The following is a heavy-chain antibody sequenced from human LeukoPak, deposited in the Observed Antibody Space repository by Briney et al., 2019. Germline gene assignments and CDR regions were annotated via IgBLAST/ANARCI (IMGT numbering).Heavy chain of an antibody. D-gene: IGHD4-17*01. CDR1: GYTFTSYD. V-gene: IGHV1-8*01. CDR2: MNPNSGNT. Sequence: ASVKVSCKASGYTFTSYDINWVRQATGQGREWMGWMNPNSGNTGYAQKFQGRVTMTRNTSISTAYMELSSLRSEDTAVYYYARGHFRGDYVYFDYWGQGTLVTVSS. CDR3: ARGHFRGDYVYFDY. J-gene: IGHJ4*02.